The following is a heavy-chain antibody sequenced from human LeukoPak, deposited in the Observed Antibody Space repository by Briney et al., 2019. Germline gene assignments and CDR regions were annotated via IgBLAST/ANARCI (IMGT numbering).Heavy chain of an antibody. D-gene: IGHD2-2*01. CDR3: AKGVVPARIRDRLDY. V-gene: IGHV3-30*18. J-gene: IGHJ4*02. CDR1: GFTFSDYY. CDR2: ISYDGSNK. Sequence: GGSLRLSCAASGFTFSDYYMSWIRQAPGKGLEWVAVISYDGSNKYYADSVKGRFTISRDNSKNTLYLQMNSLRAEDTAVYYCAKGVVPARIRDRLDYWGQGTLVTVSS.